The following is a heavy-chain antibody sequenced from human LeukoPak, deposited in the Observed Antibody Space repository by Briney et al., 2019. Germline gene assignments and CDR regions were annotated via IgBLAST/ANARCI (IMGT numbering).Heavy chain of an antibody. CDR2: IKQDGSEK. D-gene: IGHD3-10*01. CDR3: AREVGCYGSLSYYYYYMDV. V-gene: IGHV3-7*01. Sequence: GGSLRLSCAASGFTFSSYWMSWVRQAPGKGLEWVANIKQDGSEKYYVDSVKGRFTISRDNAKNSLYLQMNSLRAEDTAVYYCAREVGCYGSLSYYYYYMDVWGKGTTVTISS. J-gene: IGHJ6*03. CDR1: GFTFSSYW.